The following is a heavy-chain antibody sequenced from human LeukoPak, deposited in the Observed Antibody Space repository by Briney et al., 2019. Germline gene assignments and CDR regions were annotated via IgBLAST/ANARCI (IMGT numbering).Heavy chain of an antibody. CDR3: ARDFVAVTGRHFDY. Sequence: GGSLRLSCAASGFTVSSNYMSWVRQAPGKGLEWVAVIWYDGTNKFYADSVKGRFTISRDTSKNTLFLQMNSLRAEDTAVYYCARDFVAVTGRHFDYWGQGTLVTVSS. CDR2: IWYDGTNK. J-gene: IGHJ4*02. V-gene: IGHV3-33*08. D-gene: IGHD6-19*01. CDR1: GFTVSSNY.